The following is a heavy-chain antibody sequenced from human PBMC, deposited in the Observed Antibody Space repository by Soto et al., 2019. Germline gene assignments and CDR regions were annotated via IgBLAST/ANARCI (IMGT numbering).Heavy chain of an antibody. J-gene: IGHJ6*02. CDR2: INPNSGGT. D-gene: IGHD6-13*01. CDR3: AREISSWYGRYYYYGMDV. V-gene: IGHV1-2*04. Sequence: QVQLVQSGAEVKKPGASVKVSCKASGYTFTGYYMHWVRQAPGQGLEWMGWINPNSGGTNYAQKFQGWVTMTRDTSISTANMELSRLRSDDTAVYYCAREISSWYGRYYYYGMDVWGQGTTVTVSS. CDR1: GYTFTGYY.